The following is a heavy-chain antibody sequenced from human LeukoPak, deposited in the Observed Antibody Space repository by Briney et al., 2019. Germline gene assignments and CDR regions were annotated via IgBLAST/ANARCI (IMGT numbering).Heavy chain of an antibody. CDR1: GYTFTAYY. D-gene: IGHD2-15*01. V-gene: IGHV1-24*01. Sequence: GASVKVSCKTSGYTFTAYYMHWVRQAPGKGLEWMGGFDPEDGETIYAQKFQGRVTMTEDTSTDTAYMELSSLRSEDTAVYYCAPLYCSGGSCYRLSYWGQGTLVTVSS. CDR2: FDPEDGET. CDR3: APLYCSGGSCYRLSY. J-gene: IGHJ4*02.